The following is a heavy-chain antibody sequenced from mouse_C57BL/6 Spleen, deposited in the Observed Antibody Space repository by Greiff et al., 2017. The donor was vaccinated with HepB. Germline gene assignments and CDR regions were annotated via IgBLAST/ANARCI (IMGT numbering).Heavy chain of an antibody. Sequence: QVQLQQPGAELVKPGASVKMSCKASGYTFTSYWITWVKQRPGQGLEWIGDIYPGSGSTNYNEKFKSKATLTVDTSSSTAYMQLSSLTTEDSAVYYCAKSYYYGSEDWYFDVWGTGTTVTVSS. J-gene: IGHJ1*03. CDR3: AKSYYYGSEDWYFDV. V-gene: IGHV1-55*01. CDR2: IYPGSGST. D-gene: IGHD1-1*01. CDR1: GYTFTSYW.